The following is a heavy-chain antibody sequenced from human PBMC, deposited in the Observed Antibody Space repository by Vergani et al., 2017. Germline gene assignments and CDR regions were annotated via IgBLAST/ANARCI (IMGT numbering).Heavy chain of an antibody. Sequence: QVQLVESGGGLVKPGGSLRLSCAASGFTFSDHYMSWIRQAPGKGLEWVSYISSSGSIKYYADSVKGRFTISRDNAKNSLFLQMNSLRAEDTAVYYGARSPARYDFWSGYYVDYWGQGILVTVSS. CDR1: GFTFSDHY. J-gene: IGHJ4*02. CDR3: ARSPARYDFWSGYYVDY. V-gene: IGHV3-11*01. D-gene: IGHD3-3*01. CDR2: ISSSGSIK.